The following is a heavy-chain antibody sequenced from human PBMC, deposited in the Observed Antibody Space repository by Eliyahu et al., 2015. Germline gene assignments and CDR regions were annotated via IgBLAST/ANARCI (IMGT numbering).Heavy chain of an antibody. CDR1: GFIFSSYA. J-gene: IGHJ4*02. D-gene: IGHD7-27*01. CDR2: IRYDENTE. V-gene: IGHV3-30*02. CDR3: ARNLANWGNLDY. Sequence: QVQLVESGGGMVQPGGSLRLSCAXSGFIFSSYAMHWVRQAPGKGLEWVAFIRYDENTEYYVDSVKGRFTISRDNSKNTLYLQMNTLRAEDTAVYYCARNLANWGNLDYWGQGALVTVSS.